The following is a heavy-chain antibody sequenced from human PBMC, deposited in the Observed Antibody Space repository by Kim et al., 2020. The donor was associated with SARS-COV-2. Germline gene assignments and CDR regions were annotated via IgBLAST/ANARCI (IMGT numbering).Heavy chain of an antibody. Sequence: SETLSLTCAVYGESLSGFYWNWIRQPPEKGLEWIGEIHHSGGTNSNPAFKSRLTISVETSKNQFSLTLSSVTPADTAIYYCARGYKVEARLDKWCQGILV. V-gene: IGHV4-34*01. J-gene: IGHJ4*02. CDR3: ARGYKVEARLDK. CDR1: GESLSGFY. CDR2: IHHSGGT. D-gene: IGHD1-20*01.